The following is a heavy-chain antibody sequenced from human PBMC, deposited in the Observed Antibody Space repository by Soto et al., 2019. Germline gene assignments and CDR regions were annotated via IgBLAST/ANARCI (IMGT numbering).Heavy chain of an antibody. D-gene: IGHD3-10*01. J-gene: IGHJ4*02. Sequence: QLQLQESGSRLVKPSQTLSLTCAVSGVSITTTGYSWIWLRQPPGKGLEGIGYIYHTGSTYSTSSVNGLVTIALARTKNQISIQRSAVAAAATAVYYWAGRFGEARGLDSWGQCTLLTGSS. CDR2: IYHTGST. CDR3: AGRFGEARGLDS. CDR1: GVSITTTGYS. V-gene: IGHV4-30-2*01.